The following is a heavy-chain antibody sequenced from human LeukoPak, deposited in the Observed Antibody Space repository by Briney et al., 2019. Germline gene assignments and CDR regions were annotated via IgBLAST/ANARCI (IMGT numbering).Heavy chain of an antibody. CDR3: AREGVTYYDSSGYYAVS. CDR2: IYSGGAT. D-gene: IGHD3-22*01. V-gene: IGHV3-66*01. Sequence: GGSLRLSCAASGLTVSNNFMDWVRQAPGRGLEWVSTIYSGGATYYADSVRGRFTISRDNSQNTVYPQMNSLRAEDTAVYYCAREGVTYYDSSGYYAVSWGQGTLVTVSS. CDR1: GLTVSNNF. J-gene: IGHJ5*02.